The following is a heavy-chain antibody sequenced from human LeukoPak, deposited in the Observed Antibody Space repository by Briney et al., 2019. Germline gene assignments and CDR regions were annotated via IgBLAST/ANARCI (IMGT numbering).Heavy chain of an antibody. J-gene: IGHJ4*02. CDR3: ARERGVLTPPIIDY. D-gene: IGHD1-1*01. CDR2: IYTSGST. Sequence: PSETLSLTCTVSGGSISSYYWSWIRQPAGKGLEWIGRIYTSGSTNYNPSLKSRVTMSVDTSKNQFSLKLSSVTAADTAVYYCARERGVLTPPIIDYWGREPWSPSPQ. V-gene: IGHV4-4*07. CDR1: GGSISSYY.